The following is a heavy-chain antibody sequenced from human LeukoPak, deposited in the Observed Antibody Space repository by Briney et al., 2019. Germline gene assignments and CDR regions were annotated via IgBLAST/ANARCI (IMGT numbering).Heavy chain of an antibody. Sequence: SETLALTCTGSGGSIISYYWSWIRQPPGKGLEWIGYIFYSGSTNYNPSLKSRVTISVDTSKNQFSLKLSSVAAADTAVYYYARDSADGNDYWGQGTLVTVSS. D-gene: IGHD5-24*01. CDR1: GGSIISYY. CDR2: IFYSGST. CDR3: ARDSADGNDY. J-gene: IGHJ4*02. V-gene: IGHV4-59*01.